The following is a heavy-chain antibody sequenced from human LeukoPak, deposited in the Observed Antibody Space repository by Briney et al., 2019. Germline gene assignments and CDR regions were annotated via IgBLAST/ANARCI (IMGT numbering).Heavy chain of an antibody. Sequence: SETLSLTCTVSGGSISTYYWSWIRQPPGGGLEWIGEINHSGSTNYNPSLKSQVTISVDTSKNQFSLKLSSVTAADMAVYYCAKAGIAAAGNARNFDYWGQGTLVTVSS. CDR3: AKAGIAAAGNARNFDY. V-gene: IGHV4-34*01. D-gene: IGHD6-13*01. CDR2: INHSGST. CDR1: GGSISTYY. J-gene: IGHJ4*02.